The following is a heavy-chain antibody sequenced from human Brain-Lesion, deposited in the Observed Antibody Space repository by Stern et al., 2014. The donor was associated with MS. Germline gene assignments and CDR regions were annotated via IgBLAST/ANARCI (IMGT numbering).Heavy chain of an antibody. D-gene: IGHD1-26*01. Sequence: PQLVQSAPGLVTPSETLSLTCTVFGGSISSSTYSWAWIRQPPGNGLQWIGLFFSSVFPYYNPSLTISVTISVDMFMTQFSPQLSSVTAADTAIYYCARHDSVPRPSQLYSARDRGPGYFDYWGQGTLVTVST. V-gene: IGHV4-39*01. CDR3: ARHDSVPRPSQLYSARDRGPGYFDY. J-gene: IGHJ4*02. CDR2: FFSSVFP. CDR1: GGSISSSTYS.